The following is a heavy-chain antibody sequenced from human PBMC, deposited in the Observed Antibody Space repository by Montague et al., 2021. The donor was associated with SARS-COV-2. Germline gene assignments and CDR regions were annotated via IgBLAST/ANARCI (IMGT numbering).Heavy chain of an antibody. D-gene: IGHD6-19*01. Sequence: SETLSLTCAVYVGSFSVSGYYWSWIRQPQGKGLEWIGEINHRGTTTYNPSLNSRATMSVDTSKNQFSLNLSSVSAADTAVYYCARISRGSSGWGWYKYNGMDVWGQGTTVIVSS. V-gene: IGHV4-34*01. CDR3: ARISRGSSGWGWYKYNGMDV. CDR2: INHRGTT. J-gene: IGHJ6*02. CDR1: VGSFSVSGYY.